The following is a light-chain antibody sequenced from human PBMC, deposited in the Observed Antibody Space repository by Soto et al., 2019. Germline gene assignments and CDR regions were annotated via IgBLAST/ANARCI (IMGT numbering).Light chain of an antibody. CDR2: GNS. V-gene: IGLV1-40*01. CDR3: ASWDDSLNGVV. Sequence: QSVLTQPPSVSGAPGQRVTISCTGSSSNIGAGYDVHWYQQLPGTAPKLPIYGNSNRPSGVPDRFSGSKSGTSASLAITGLQAEDEADYHCASWDDSLNGVVFGGGTQLTVL. CDR1: SSNIGAGYD. J-gene: IGLJ2*01.